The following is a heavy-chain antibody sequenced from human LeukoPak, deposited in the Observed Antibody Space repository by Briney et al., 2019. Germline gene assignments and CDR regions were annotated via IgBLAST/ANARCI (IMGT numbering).Heavy chain of an antibody. CDR1: GGSTSSGGYY. J-gene: IGHJ4*02. V-gene: IGHV4-30-2*01. CDR3: ARVDLTVAGDY. D-gene: IGHD6-19*01. CDR2: IYHSGST. Sequence: SQTLSLTCTVSGGSTSSGGYYWSWIRQPPGKGLEWIGYIYHSGSTYYNPSLKSRVTISVDRSKNQFSLKLSSVTAADTAVYYCARVDLTVAGDYWGQGTLVTVSS.